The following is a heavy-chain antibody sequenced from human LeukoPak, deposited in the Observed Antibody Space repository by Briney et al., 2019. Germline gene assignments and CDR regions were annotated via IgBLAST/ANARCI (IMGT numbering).Heavy chain of an antibody. CDR3: ARDAGTGTFDI. Sequence: ASVTVSCKASGYTFTGYYMHWVRQAPGQGLEWMGWINPNSGGTNYAQKFQGRVTMTRDTSISTAYMDLSRLRSDDTAVYYCARDAGTGTFDIWGQGTMVTVSS. D-gene: IGHD3-10*01. V-gene: IGHV1-2*02. CDR1: GYTFTGYY. CDR2: INPNSGGT. J-gene: IGHJ3*02.